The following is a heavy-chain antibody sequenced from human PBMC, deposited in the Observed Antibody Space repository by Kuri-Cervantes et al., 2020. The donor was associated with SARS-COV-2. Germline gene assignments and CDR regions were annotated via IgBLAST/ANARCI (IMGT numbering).Heavy chain of an antibody. CDR2: IDQSGRT. D-gene: IGHD6-13*01. J-gene: IGHJ4*02. CDR3: AAAVGFFDY. Sequence: SETLSLTCAVYGGSFSGYYWTWIRQPPGKGLEWIGEIDQSGRTNYNPSLKNRVTISVDTSKHQFSLRLSSLTAADTAIYYCAAAVGFFDYWGQGTLVTVSS. V-gene: IGHV4-34*01. CDR1: GGSFSGYY.